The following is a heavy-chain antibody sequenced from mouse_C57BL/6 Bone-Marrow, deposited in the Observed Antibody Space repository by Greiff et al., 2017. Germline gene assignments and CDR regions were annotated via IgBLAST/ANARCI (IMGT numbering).Heavy chain of an antibody. J-gene: IGHJ2*01. CDR3: ARREELFFDY. CDR1: GFSLTSYG. V-gene: IGHV2-3*01. Sequence: QVQLQESGPGLVAPSQSLSITCTASGFSLTSYGVSWVRQPPGKGLEWLGVIWGDGSTTFHSAHMSILSISKDNSKGQVFLKLNRLQTDDAASYYCARREELFFDYWGQGTTLTVSS. CDR2: IWGDGST.